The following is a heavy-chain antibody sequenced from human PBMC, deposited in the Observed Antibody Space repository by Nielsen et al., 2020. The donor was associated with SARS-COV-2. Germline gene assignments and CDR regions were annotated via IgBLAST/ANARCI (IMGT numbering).Heavy chain of an antibody. D-gene: IGHD2-21*02. V-gene: IGHV4-61*01. J-gene: IGHJ6*02. CDR3: AREATYCGGDCYTYGMDV. CDR2: IYYSGST. CDR1: GGSVSSGSYY. Sequence: SETLSLTCTVSGGSVSSGSYYWSWIRQPPGKGLEWIGYIYYSGSTNYNPSLKSRVTISVDTSKNQFSLKLSSVTAADTAVYYCAREATYCGGDCYTYGMDVWGQGTTVTVSS.